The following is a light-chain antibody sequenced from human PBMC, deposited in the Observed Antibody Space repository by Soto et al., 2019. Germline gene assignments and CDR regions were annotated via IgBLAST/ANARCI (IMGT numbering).Light chain of an antibody. CDR2: GAS. CDR3: HQDFDLPLT. V-gene: IGKV3D-7*01. CDR1: QSLSNTY. Sequence: EIVMTQSPVTLSLSPGDRATLSCRASQSLSNTYLSWYQQKPGQAPRLLIYGASTRATSIPASFNGSRSGTDFTLDISSLQPEDFALYYCHQDFDLPLTFGGGTKVEIK. J-gene: IGKJ4*01.